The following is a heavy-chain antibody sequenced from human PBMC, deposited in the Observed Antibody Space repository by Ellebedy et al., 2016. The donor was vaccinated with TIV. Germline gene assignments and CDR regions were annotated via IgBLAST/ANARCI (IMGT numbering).Heavy chain of an antibody. CDR1: GYTFNDFY. D-gene: IGHD3-3*01. J-gene: IGHJ4*02. CDR3: ARACFGGACYFEH. Sequence: AASVKVSCKASGYTFNDFYIYWVRQAPGQGLEWMGWINPNSGGTNYAQKFQGRVTMTRDTSINTAYLEVSRLRSDDTAVYYCARACFGGACYFEHWGQGTLVTVSS. V-gene: IGHV1-2*02. CDR2: INPNSGGT.